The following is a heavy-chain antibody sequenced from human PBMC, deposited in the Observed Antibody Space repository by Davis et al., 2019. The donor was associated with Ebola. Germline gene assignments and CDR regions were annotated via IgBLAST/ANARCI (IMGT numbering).Heavy chain of an antibody. V-gene: IGHV5-51*01. Sequence: PGGSLRLSCKGSGYSFTSYWIGWVRQMPGKGLEWMGIIYPGDSDTRYSPSFQGQVTISADKSISTAYLQWSSLKASDTAMYYCASFSGYRWGALPFDAFDIWGQGTMVTVSS. J-gene: IGHJ3*02. D-gene: IGHD6-25*01. CDR1: GYSFTSYW. CDR3: ASFSGYRWGALPFDAFDI. CDR2: IYPGDSDT.